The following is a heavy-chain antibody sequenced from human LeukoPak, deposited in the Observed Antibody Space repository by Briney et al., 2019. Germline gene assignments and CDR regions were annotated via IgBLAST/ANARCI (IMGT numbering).Heavy chain of an antibody. CDR1: GFTFSNHW. V-gene: IGHV3-74*01. CDR3: ARGGRYFAS. J-gene: IGHJ4*02. Sequence: SGGSLRLSCAASGFTFSNHWMHWVRQAPGKGLVWVSRLSTDESNTDYADSVKGRFTISRDNAKNTLYLQMNSLRAEDTAVYYCARGGRYFASWGQGTRVTVSS. CDR2: LSTDESNT. D-gene: IGHD1-26*01.